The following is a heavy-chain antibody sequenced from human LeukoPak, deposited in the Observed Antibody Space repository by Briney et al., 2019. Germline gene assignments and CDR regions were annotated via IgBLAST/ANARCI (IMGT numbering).Heavy chain of an antibody. V-gene: IGHV4-59*08. J-gene: IGHJ4*02. Sequence: SETLSLTCTVSGGSISPYHWGWIRQPPGKGLEWTGYIYYSGSTNYNPSLTSRVTISVDTSKNQFSLKLSSVTAADTAIYYCARAVSGRFDYWGQGTLVTVSS. D-gene: IGHD6-19*01. CDR2: IYYSGST. CDR1: GGSISPYH. CDR3: ARAVSGRFDY.